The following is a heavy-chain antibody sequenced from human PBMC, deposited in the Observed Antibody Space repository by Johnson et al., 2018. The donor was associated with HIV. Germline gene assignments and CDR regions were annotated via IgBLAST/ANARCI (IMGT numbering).Heavy chain of an antibody. J-gene: IGHJ3*02. CDR3: ARDGGYTFFAFDT. Sequence: VQLVESGGGLVKPGGSLRLSCTASGFTFSSYWMHWVRQAPGKGLVWVSRINSDGSTTNYADSVKGRFTISRDTSKNTLYLQMNSLRAEDTAIYYCARDGGYTFFAFDTWGRGTLVTVSS. V-gene: IGHV3-74*01. CDR2: INSDGSTT. CDR1: GFTFSSYW. D-gene: IGHD5-18*01.